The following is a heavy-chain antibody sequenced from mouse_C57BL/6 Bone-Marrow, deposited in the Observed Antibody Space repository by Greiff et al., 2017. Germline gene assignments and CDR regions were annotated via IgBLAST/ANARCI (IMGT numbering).Heavy chain of an antibody. J-gene: IGHJ4*01. CDR2: SRNKANDYTT. CDR1: GFTFSDFY. CDR3: ARDSFYEYDYAMDY. Sequence: EVNVVESGGGLVQSGRSLRLSCATSGFTFSDFYMEWVRQAPGKGLEWIAASRNKANDYTTEYSASVKGRFIVSRDTSQSILYLQMNALRAEDTAIYYCARDSFYEYDYAMDYWGQGTSVTVSS. V-gene: IGHV7-1*01. D-gene: IGHD2-4*01.